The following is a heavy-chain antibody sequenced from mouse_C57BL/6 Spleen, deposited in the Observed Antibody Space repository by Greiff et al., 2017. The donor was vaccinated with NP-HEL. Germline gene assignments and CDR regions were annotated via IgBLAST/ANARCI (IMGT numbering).Heavy chain of an antibody. CDR2: IYPGSGST. J-gene: IGHJ3*01. Sequence: QVQLQQPGAELVKPGASVKMSCKASGYTFTSYWITWVKQRPGQGLEWIGDIYPGSGSTNYNEKFKSKATLTVDTSSSTAYMQLSSLTSEDSAVYYCARGDYDGSSFAYWGQGTLVTVSA. V-gene: IGHV1-55*01. CDR3: ARGDYDGSSFAY. CDR1: GYTFTSYW. D-gene: IGHD1-1*01.